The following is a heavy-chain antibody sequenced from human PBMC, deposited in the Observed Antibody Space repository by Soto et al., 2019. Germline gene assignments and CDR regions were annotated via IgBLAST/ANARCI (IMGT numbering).Heavy chain of an antibody. D-gene: IGHD3-9*01. Sequence: QMQLLESGGGVVQPGKALRLSCAASGFAFNSHSMHWVRQAPGKGLEWLALMTSDGSSKFSADSVKGRFTISRDNYKNTLYLEMNSLRSEDTAVYYCARDRVIRYTGYELDLWGQGTLVTVSS. J-gene: IGHJ5*02. CDR1: GFAFNSHS. V-gene: IGHV3-30-3*01. CDR3: ARDRVIRYTGYELDL. CDR2: MTSDGSSK.